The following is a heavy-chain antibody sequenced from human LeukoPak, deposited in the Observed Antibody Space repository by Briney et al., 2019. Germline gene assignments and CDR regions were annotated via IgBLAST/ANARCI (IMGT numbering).Heavy chain of an antibody. D-gene: IGHD3-10*01. Sequence: SETLSLTCTVSGGSISSSIYYWGWIRQPPGKGLEWIGSIYYSGSTYYNPSLKSRVTISVDTSKNQFSLKLSSVTAADTAVYYCARHGREGSPRGFDYWGQGTLVTVSS. CDR1: GGSISSSIYY. J-gene: IGHJ4*02. CDR2: IYYSGST. V-gene: IGHV4-39*01. CDR3: ARHGREGSPRGFDY.